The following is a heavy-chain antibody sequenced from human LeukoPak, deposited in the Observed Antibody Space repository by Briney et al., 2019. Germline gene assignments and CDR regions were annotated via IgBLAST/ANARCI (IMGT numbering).Heavy chain of an antibody. J-gene: IGHJ5*02. CDR2: IHRDGSST. V-gene: IGHV3-74*01. Sequence: GGSLRLSCAASGFTFSSYWMHWVRQAPGKGLVWVSRIHRDGSSTNYGDSVKGRFTISRDNANNMLYLQMSSLSPEDTAVYYCALLHSESNFVCPWGQGTLVTVSS. D-gene: IGHD1-26*01. CDR3: ALLHSESNFVCP. CDR1: GFTFSSYW.